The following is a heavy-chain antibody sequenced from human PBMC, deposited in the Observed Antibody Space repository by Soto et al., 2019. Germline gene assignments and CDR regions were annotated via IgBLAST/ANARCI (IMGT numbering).Heavy chain of an antibody. CDR2: ISSSSSYI. D-gene: IGHD7-27*01. Sequence: GGSLRLSCAASGFTFSSYSMNWVRQAPGKGLEWVSSISSSSSYIYYAGSVKGRFTISRDNAKNSLYLQMNSLRAEDAAVYYCARDLGSDYYYGMDVRGQGTTVTVSS. J-gene: IGHJ6*02. CDR3: ARDLGSDYYYGMDV. V-gene: IGHV3-21*01. CDR1: GFTFSSYS.